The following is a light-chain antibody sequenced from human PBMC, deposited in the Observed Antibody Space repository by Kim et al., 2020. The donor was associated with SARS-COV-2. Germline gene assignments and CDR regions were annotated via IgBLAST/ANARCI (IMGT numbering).Light chain of an antibody. CDR1: QSLLHRNGYNY. CDR2: LGS. J-gene: IGKJ3*01. Sequence: PASISCRSSQSLLHRNGYNYLDWYLQKPGQSPQLLIYLGSNRASGVPDRFSGSGSGTDFTLKISRVEAEDVGVYYCMQALQTPFTFGPGTKVDIK. V-gene: IGKV2-28*01. CDR3: MQALQTPFT.